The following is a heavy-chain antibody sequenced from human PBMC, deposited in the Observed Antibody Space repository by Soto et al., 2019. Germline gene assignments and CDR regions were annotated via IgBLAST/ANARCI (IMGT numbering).Heavy chain of an antibody. J-gene: IGHJ4*02. CDR1: GFTFSSYA. CDR2: ISGSGGST. CDR3: AKAPTPYCGGDCYFYFDY. D-gene: IGHD2-21*02. Sequence: GGSLRLSCAASGFTFSSYAMSWVRQAPGKGLEWVSAISGSGGSTYYADSVKGRFTISRDNSKNTLYLQMNSLRAEDTAVYYCAKAPTPYCGGDCYFYFDYWGQGTLVTVSS. V-gene: IGHV3-23*01.